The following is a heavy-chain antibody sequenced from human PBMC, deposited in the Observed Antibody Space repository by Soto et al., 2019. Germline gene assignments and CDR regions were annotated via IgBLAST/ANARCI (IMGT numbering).Heavy chain of an antibody. Sequence: EVQLLESGGGLVQPGGSLRLSCAASGFTFSSYSMSWVRQAPGKGLEWVSGFRTSGDGGTTYYADSVKGRFTISRDNSKNTLFLQINSLRAEDTAIYDRAKKGNSGSGSQYFYYWGQGTLGTVPS. CDR3: AKKGNSGSGSQYFYY. D-gene: IGHD3-10*01. J-gene: IGHJ4*02. CDR1: GFTFSSYS. V-gene: IGHV3-23*01. CDR2: FRTSGDGGTT.